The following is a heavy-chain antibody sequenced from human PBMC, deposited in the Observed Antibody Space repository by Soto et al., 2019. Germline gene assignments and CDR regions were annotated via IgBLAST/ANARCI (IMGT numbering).Heavy chain of an antibody. J-gene: IGHJ5*02. CDR1: GFTFSSYD. D-gene: IGHD6-19*01. Sequence: EVQLLESGGGLVQPGGSLRLSCAASGFTFSSYDMNWVRRLQERDWSGSHSGSGGSTFYGDSVKGRFTISRDTSKNTLYLQMNSLRAEDTAIYYCAKILYSGGSNVLDPWGQGTLVTVSS. CDR2: SGSGGST. V-gene: IGHV3-23*01. CDR3: AKILYSGGSNVLDP.